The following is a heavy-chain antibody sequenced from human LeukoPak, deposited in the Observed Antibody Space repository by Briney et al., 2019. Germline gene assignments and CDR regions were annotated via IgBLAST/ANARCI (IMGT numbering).Heavy chain of an antibody. CDR3: ARGQPSSY. V-gene: IGHV3-48*01. J-gene: IGHJ4*02. CDR2: ISSSSSAI. Sequence: RLEWVSYISSSSSAIYYAGSVKGRFTISRDNAKNSLYLQMNSLRAEDTAVYYCARGQPSSYWGQGTLVTVSS. D-gene: IGHD6-13*01.